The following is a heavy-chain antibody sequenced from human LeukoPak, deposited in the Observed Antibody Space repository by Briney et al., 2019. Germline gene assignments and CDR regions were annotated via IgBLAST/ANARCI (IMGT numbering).Heavy chain of an antibody. J-gene: IGHJ6*02. D-gene: IGHD6-19*01. CDR2: IYSGGST. CDR3: AKPLGYSSVTDFYYYGMDV. CDR1: GFTFSSYS. Sequence: GGSLRLSCAGSGFTFSSYSMNWVRQAPGKGLEWVSVIYSGGSTYYADFVKGRFTISRDNSKNTLYLQMNSLRAEDTAVYYCAKPLGYSSVTDFYYYGMDVWGQGTTVTVSS. V-gene: IGHV3-66*04.